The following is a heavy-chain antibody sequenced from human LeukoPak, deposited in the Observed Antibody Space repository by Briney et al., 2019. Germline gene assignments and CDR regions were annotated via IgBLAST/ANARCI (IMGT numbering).Heavy chain of an antibody. CDR3: ARGYDIDY. D-gene: IGHD2-2*01. CDR1: GFTFSNYW. CDR2: INQDGSEK. V-gene: IGHV3-7*01. J-gene: IGHJ4*02. Sequence: PGGSLRLSCAASGFTFSNYWMSWVRQAPGKGLEWVANINQDGSEKYYVDSVEGRFTISRDNAKNSLFLQMNSLRAEDTAFYYCARGYDIDYWGQGTLVTVSS.